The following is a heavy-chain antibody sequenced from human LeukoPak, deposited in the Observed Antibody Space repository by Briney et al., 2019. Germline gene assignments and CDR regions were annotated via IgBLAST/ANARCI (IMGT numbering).Heavy chain of an antibody. Sequence: PGGSLRLSCAASGFTFSSYAMSWVRQAPGKGLEWVSGISGSCGYTYYADSVKGRVTISRDNSKNTLYLQMNSLRAEDTAVYYCAKGGSSWSEIDYWGQGTLVTVSS. CDR2: ISGSCGYT. D-gene: IGHD6-13*01. CDR3: AKGGSSWSEIDY. CDR1: GFTFSSYA. J-gene: IGHJ4*02. V-gene: IGHV3-23*01.